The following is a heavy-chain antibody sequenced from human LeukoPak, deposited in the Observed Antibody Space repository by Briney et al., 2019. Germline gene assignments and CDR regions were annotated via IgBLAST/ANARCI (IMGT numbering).Heavy chain of an antibody. CDR2: ISYDGSNK. CDR3: AKTYYDVWSGYFVDY. D-gene: IGHD3-3*01. Sequence: GGSLRLSCAASGFTFSSYAMHWVRQAPGKGLEWVAVISYDGSNKYYADSVKGRFTISRDNSKNTLYLQMNSLRAEDTAVYYCAKTYYDVWSGYFVDYWGQGTLVTVSS. J-gene: IGHJ4*02. V-gene: IGHV3-30*04. CDR1: GFTFSSYA.